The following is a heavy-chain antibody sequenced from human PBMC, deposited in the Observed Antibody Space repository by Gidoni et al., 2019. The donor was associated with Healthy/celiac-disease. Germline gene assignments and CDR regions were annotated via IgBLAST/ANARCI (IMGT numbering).Heavy chain of an antibody. CDR3: ARGGRDYYDSSGYRLGAFDI. CDR1: GGSSSRYS. Sequence: QVPLPESCPGPVEPSETLSPPRAVPGGSSSRYSRGWSRQPAGKGLEWIGRIYTSGSTNYNPSLKSRVTMSVDTSKNQFSLKLSSVTAADTAVYYCARGGRDYYDSSGYRLGAFDIWGQGTMVTVSS. V-gene: IGHV4-4*07. CDR2: IYTSGST. D-gene: IGHD3-22*01. J-gene: IGHJ3*02.